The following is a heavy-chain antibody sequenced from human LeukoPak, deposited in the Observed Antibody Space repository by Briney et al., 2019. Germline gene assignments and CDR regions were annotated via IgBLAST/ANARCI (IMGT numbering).Heavy chain of an antibody. CDR2: IIPIFGTA. CDR1: GYTFTGYY. D-gene: IGHD3-22*01. V-gene: IGHV1-69*13. J-gene: IGHJ4*02. Sequence: GAPVKESCKASGYTFTGYYMHWVRQAPGQGLEWMGGIIPIFGTANYAQKFQGRVTITADESTSTAYMELSSLRSEDTAVYYCASSYYDSSGYYDHIYYWGQGTLVT. CDR3: ASSYYDSSGYYDHIYY.